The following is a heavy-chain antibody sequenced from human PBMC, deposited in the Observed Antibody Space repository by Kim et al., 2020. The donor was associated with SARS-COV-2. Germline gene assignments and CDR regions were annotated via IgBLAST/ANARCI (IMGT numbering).Heavy chain of an antibody. CDR2: IDPSDSYT. CDR3: ARREHYYDSSGYSDY. CDR1: GYSFTSYW. Sequence: GESLKISCKGSGYSFTSYWISWVRQMPGKGLEWMGRIDPSDSYTNYSPSFQGHVTISADKSISTAYLQWSSLKASDTAMYYCARREHYYDSSGYSDYWGQGTLVTVSS. D-gene: IGHD3-22*01. V-gene: IGHV5-10-1*01. J-gene: IGHJ4*02.